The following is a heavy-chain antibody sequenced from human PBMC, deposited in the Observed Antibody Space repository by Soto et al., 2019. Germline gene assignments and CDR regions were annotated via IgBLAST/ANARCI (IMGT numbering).Heavy chain of an antibody. Sequence: GGSLRLSCAASGFTFSSYGLPWVRPAPGKGLEWVAVIWYDGSNKYYADSVKGRFTISRDNSKNTLDLQIKSMRAEDTAVYYCARDQQCLVLVYFDFWGQGTLVTVS. D-gene: IGHD6-19*01. CDR3: ARDQQCLVLVYFDF. J-gene: IGHJ4*02. CDR2: IWYDGSNK. CDR1: GFTFSSYG. V-gene: IGHV3-33*01.